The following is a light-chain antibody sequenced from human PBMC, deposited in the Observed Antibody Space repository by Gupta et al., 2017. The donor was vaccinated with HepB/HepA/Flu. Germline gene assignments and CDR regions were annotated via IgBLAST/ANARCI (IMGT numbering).Light chain of an antibody. V-gene: IGKV1-39*01. CDR1: QSISSY. CDR2: AAS. J-gene: IGKJ2*02. Sequence: DIQMTQSPSSLSASVGDRVTITCRASQSISSYLNWYQQKPGKAPKLLIYAASSLQSGVPSRFSGSRSVTDFTLTISSLQPEDFATYYCQQTYSTPCIFGQGTKMEIK. CDR3: QQTYSTPCI.